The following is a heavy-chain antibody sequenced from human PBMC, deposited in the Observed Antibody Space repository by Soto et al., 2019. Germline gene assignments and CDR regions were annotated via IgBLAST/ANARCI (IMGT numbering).Heavy chain of an antibody. D-gene: IGHD3-3*01. CDR2: ISPNNGHT. CDR1: GYTFINYG. Sequence: ASVKVSCKASGYTFINYGISWVRQAPGQGLEWLGWISPNNGHTKYARKFQDRITMTTDTSTTTAYLELSIRNSDDTVLYFCARQPVPFLDYEFENWGQGALVTVSS. CDR3: ARQPVPFLDYEFEN. J-gene: IGHJ4*01. V-gene: IGHV1-18*01.